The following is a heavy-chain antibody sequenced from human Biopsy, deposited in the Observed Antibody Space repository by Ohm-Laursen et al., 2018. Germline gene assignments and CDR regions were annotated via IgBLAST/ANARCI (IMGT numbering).Heavy chain of an antibody. V-gene: IGHV4-59*08. D-gene: IGHD2-15*01. CDR3: ARRGSGGRSFDY. Sequence: SETLSLTRTVSGDSINSSYWSWIRQPPGKGLEWIGFISNSGNTNYNPSLKSRVTISVDTSKNQISLKLGSVTVADTAVFYCARRGSGGRSFDYWGQGSLVTVSS. J-gene: IGHJ4*02. CDR1: GDSINSSY. CDR2: ISNSGNT.